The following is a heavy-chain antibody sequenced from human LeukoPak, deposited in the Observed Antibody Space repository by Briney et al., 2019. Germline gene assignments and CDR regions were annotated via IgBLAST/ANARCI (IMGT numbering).Heavy chain of an antibody. Sequence: GASVKVSCKASGYTFTGYYMHWVRQAPGQGLEWMGRINPNSGGTNYAQKFQGRVTMTRDTSTSTVYMELSSLRSEDTAVYYCARGHPRYSYGPIDYWGQGTLVTVSS. CDR3: ARGHPRYSYGPIDY. J-gene: IGHJ4*02. CDR2: INPNSGGT. CDR1: GYTFTGYY. V-gene: IGHV1-2*06. D-gene: IGHD5-18*01.